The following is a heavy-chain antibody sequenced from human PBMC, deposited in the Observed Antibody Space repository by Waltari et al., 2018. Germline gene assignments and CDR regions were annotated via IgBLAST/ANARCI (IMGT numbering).Heavy chain of an antibody. J-gene: IGHJ4*02. CDR1: GFTFSSYE. CDR2: IGRSGDIM. D-gene: IGHD2-21*02. V-gene: IGHV3-48*03. Sequence: EVQLVESGGGLIQPGGSLRLSCAASGFTFSSYEVNWVRQAPGKGLGWVSYIGRSGDIMFFADSVRGRFTISRDNSKNTLYLKMNSLRAEDTAVYYCARAPLVRGGDCYDYWGQGTLVTVSS. CDR3: ARAPLVRGGDCYDY.